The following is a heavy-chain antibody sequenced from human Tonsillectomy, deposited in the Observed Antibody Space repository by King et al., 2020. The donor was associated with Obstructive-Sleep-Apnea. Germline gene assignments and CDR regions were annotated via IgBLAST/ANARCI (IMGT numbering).Heavy chain of an antibody. V-gene: IGHV3-66*01. CDR1: GFTVSSNY. J-gene: IGHJ2*01. D-gene: IGHD3-22*01. Sequence: VQLVESGGGLVQPGGSLRLSCAASGFTVSSNYMSWVRQAPGKGLEWVSVIYSGGSTYYADSVKGRFTISRDNSKNTLYLQMNSLRAEDTAVYYCARDNLGDSSGYHPYMRTRRYWYFDLWGRGTLVTVSS. CDR3: ARDNLGDSSGYHPYMRTRRYWYFDL. CDR2: IYSGGST.